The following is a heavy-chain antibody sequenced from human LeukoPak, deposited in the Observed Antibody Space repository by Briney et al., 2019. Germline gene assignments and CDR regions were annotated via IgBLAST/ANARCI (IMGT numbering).Heavy chain of an antibody. CDR3: ARDKVVVTAITPYYYYGMDV. D-gene: IGHD2-21*02. CDR1: GYTFTSYA. J-gene: IGHJ6*02. V-gene: IGHV1-3*01. Sequence: ASVKVSCKASGYTFTSYAMHWVRQAPGQSLEWMGWINSGNGNAKYSQKFQGRVTITRDTSTSTAYMELRSLRSDDTAVYYCARDKVVVTAITPYYYYGMDVWGQGTTVTVSS. CDR2: INSGNGNA.